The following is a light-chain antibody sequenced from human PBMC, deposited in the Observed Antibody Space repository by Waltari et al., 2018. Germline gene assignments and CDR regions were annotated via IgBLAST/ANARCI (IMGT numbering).Light chain of an antibody. V-gene: IGKV1-NL1*01. CDR1: QGISNS. CDR2: AAS. J-gene: IGKJ5*01. CDR3: QQYYNTPRIT. Sequence: DIQMTQSPSSLSASVGNRVTITCRASQGISNSLAWYQQKPGKAPKLLVYAASRLESGVPSRFSGRGSGTDYTLTISSLQPEDFATYYCQQYYNTPRITFGQGTRLEIK.